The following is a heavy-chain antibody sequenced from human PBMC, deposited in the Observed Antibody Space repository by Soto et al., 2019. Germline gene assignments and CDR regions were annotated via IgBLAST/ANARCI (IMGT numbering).Heavy chain of an antibody. CDR3: ARGYCTTTICDPWFDP. D-gene: IGHD2-2*01. V-gene: IGHV5-51*01. Sequence: PGESLKISCTGVGYSFTSYWIGWVRQMPGKGLEWMGIIYPGGSDTRYSPSFQGQVTISADKSITTAYLQWSSLKASDTAMYYCARGYCTTTICDPWFDPWGQGTLVTVSS. J-gene: IGHJ5*02. CDR2: IYPGGSDT. CDR1: GYSFTSYW.